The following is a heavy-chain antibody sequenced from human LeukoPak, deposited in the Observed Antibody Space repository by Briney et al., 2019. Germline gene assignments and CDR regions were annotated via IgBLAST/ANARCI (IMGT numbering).Heavy chain of an antibody. CDR3: ARTVPTPANWFDP. V-gene: IGHV4-39*01. D-gene: IGHD4-11*01. Sequence: PSETLSLTCTVSGGSISSSSYYWGWLRQPPGKGLEWIGSIYYSGSTYYNPSLKSRVTISVDTSKNQFSLKLSSVTAADTAVYYCARTVPTPANWFDPWGQGTLVTVSS. J-gene: IGHJ5*02. CDR2: IYYSGST. CDR1: GGSISSSSYY.